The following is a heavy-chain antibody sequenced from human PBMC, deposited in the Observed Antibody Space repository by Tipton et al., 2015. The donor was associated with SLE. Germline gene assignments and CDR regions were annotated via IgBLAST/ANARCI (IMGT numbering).Heavy chain of an antibody. Sequence: LRLSCTVSNDSISRYYWSWIRQPPGKGLEWIGFIYYSGSTIYSPSLKSRVTISIDTSRNQFSLKLSSVTAADTAVYYCAREPAASGWFDPWGQGALVTVSS. D-gene: IGHD2-2*01. CDR3: AREPAASGWFDP. J-gene: IGHJ5*02. CDR1: NDSISRYY. CDR2: IYYSGST. V-gene: IGHV4-59*01.